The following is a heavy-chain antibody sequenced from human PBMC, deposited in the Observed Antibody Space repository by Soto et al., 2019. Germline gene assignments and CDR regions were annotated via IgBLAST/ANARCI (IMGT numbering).Heavy chain of an antibody. Sequence: QVQLVQSGAEVKKPGSSVKVSCKASGGTFSSYTISWVRQAPGQGLEWMGRIIPILGIANYAQKFQGRVTITADKSTSTAYMELSSQRSEDTAVYYCAAEYGGNSAWGQGTLVTVSS. J-gene: IGHJ4*02. CDR1: GGTFSSYT. CDR2: IIPILGIA. D-gene: IGHD4-17*01. CDR3: AAEYGGNSA. V-gene: IGHV1-69*02.